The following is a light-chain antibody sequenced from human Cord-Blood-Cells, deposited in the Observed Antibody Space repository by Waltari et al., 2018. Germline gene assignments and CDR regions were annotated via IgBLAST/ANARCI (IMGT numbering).Light chain of an antibody. CDR2: EIS. CDR3: CSYAGSYTLV. J-gene: IGLJ3*02. CDR1: SSDVGGYNH. V-gene: IGLV2-11*01. Sequence: QSALTQPRSVSGSPGQSVTISCTGTSSDVGGYNHVSCYQQHPGKAPNLKIYEISKRPSGVPHRFSGSKSGNTASLTISGLQAEDEADYYCCSYAGSYTLVFGGGTKLTVL.